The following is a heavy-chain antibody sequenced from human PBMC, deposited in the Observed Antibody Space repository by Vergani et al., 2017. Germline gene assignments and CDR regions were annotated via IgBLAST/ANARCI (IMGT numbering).Heavy chain of an antibody. Sequence: EVQLVESGGGLVQPGGSLRLSCAASGFTFSSYWMSWVRQAPGKGLEWVANIKQDGSEKYYVDSVKGRFTISRDNAKNSLYLQMNRPRAEDTAMYYCARSLTYYDFWSGYHGYSYGHGFDYWGQGTLVTVSS. V-gene: IGHV3-7*03. J-gene: IGHJ4*02. CDR3: ARSLTYYDFWSGYHGYSYGHGFDY. D-gene: IGHD3-3*01. CDR2: IKQDGSEK. CDR1: GFTFSSYW.